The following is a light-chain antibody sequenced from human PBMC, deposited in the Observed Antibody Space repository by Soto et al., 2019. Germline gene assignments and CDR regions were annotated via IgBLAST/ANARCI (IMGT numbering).Light chain of an antibody. J-gene: IGLJ1*01. Sequence: QSVLTQPPSASGSPGQSITISCTGTSSDVGAFNYVSWYQQHPGKAPKLMIFEINKRPSGVPDRFSGSKSGNTASLTVSGLQTEDEADYCCSSYAGSNIYVFGSGTKVTVL. CDR1: SSDVGAFNY. V-gene: IGLV2-8*01. CDR2: EIN. CDR3: SSYAGSNIYV.